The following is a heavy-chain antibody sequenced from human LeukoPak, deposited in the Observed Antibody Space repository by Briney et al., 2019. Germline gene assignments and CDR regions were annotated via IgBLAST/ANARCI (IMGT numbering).Heavy chain of an antibody. V-gene: IGHV3-73*01. CDR3: TMDSGTYKWLDP. CDR1: GFTFSGSA. Sequence: GGSLRLSCAASGFTFSGSAIHWVRQSSGKGLEWVGHIDKKDNFYATTSAASVTGRFTIPRDDSKNTAYLQMNSLKTEDTALYYYTMDSGTYKWLDPWGQGTLVTVSS. J-gene: IGHJ5*02. D-gene: IGHD1-26*01. CDR2: IDKKDNFYAT.